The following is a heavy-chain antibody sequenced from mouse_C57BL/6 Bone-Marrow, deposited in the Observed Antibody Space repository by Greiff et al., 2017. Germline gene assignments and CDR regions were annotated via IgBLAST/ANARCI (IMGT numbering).Heavy chain of an antibody. CDR2: IYPSDSET. CDR3: ARERAGTTRVYFEG. Sequence: QVQLQQPGAELVRPGSSVKLSCKASGYTFTSYWMDWVKQRPGQGLEWIGNIYPSDSETHYNQKFKDKATLTVDKSSSTAYMQLSSLTSEDSAVYYCARERAGTTRVYFEGWGKGTTLTVSA. CDR1: GYTFTSYW. D-gene: IGHD4-1*01. J-gene: IGHJ2*01. V-gene: IGHV1-61*01.